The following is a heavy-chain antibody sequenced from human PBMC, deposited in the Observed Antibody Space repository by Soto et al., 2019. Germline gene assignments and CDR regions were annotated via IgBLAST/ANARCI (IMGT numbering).Heavy chain of an antibody. Sequence: QVQLVQSGAEVKKPGASVKVSCKASGYSFTDYHIHWVRQAPGQGLEWLGRINPNSGGTSTAQKFQGWVTMTTDTSFSTASMELTRLTSDDTAIYYCARGDSTDCSNGVCSFFYNHDMDVWGQGTTVTVSS. J-gene: IGHJ6*02. CDR3: ARGDSTDCSNGVCSFFYNHDMDV. V-gene: IGHV1-2*04. CDR2: INPNSGGT. D-gene: IGHD2-8*01. CDR1: GYSFTDYH.